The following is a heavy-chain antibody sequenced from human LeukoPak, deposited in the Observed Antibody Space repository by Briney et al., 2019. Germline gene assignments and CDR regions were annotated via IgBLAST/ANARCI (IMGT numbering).Heavy chain of an antibody. Sequence: GASVKVSCKASGYTFTSYGISWVRQAPGQGLEWMGWISAYNGNTNYAQKLQGRVTMTTDISTSTAYMELRSLRSDDTAVYYCARDLRTAWIQLWSLAYGMDVWGQGTAVTASS. CDR3: ARDLRTAWIQLWSLAYGMDV. J-gene: IGHJ6*02. D-gene: IGHD5-18*01. V-gene: IGHV1-18*01. CDR1: GYTFTSYG. CDR2: ISAYNGNT.